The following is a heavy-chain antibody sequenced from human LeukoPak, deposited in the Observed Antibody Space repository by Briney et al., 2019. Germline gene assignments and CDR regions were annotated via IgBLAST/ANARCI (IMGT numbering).Heavy chain of an antibody. V-gene: IGHV1-8*01. D-gene: IGHD1-1*01. CDR2: MNPNRGDA. CDR1: GYTFTGHD. CDR3: AGRPLQDNWSDGDSYYFDY. Sequence: GASVKVSCKASGYTFTGHDINWVRQATGQGLEWMGWMNPNRGDAGYGQKFQGRVTMTSDTSTNTAYMEVSSLRSEDTAVYFCAGRPLQDNWSDGDSYYFDYWGQGTLVTVSS. J-gene: IGHJ4*02.